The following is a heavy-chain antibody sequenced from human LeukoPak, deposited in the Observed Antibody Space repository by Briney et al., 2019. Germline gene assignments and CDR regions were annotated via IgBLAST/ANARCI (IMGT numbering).Heavy chain of an antibody. J-gene: IGHJ4*02. Sequence: GGSLRLFCTTSGFAFDDFAMMGVRQPAGKGLEWVGFIRRRAYGGAAEYAASVKGRFIISRDDSKGIAYLQMNSLKTEEIVVYYCSRNGLVDFDYWGQGSRVIVSP. V-gene: IGHV3-49*04. CDR3: SRNGLVDFDY. CDR2: IRRRAYGGAA. CDR1: GFAFDDFA.